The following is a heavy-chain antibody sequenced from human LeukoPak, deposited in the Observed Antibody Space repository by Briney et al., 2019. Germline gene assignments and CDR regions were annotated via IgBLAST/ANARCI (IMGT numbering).Heavy chain of an antibody. CDR2: INLSGGST. Sequence: ASLKVSCNASGFTFINYYMNLLRQAPGQSLEWLGIINLSGGSTHYPQKIQDRVTMTRDTATSTVYMELSNLRPEDTAVYYCARDVEYGEKSEEYWGQGTLVTVSS. CDR1: GFTFINYY. D-gene: IGHD2/OR15-2a*01. V-gene: IGHV1-46*01. CDR3: ARDVEYGEKSEEY. J-gene: IGHJ4*02.